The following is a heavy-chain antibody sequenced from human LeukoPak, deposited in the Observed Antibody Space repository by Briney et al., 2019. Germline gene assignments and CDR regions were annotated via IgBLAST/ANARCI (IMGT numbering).Heavy chain of an antibody. CDR3: ARGRGAMVREPPGY. J-gene: IGHJ4*02. CDR1: GYTFTSYD. D-gene: IGHD3-10*01. CDR2: MNPNSGNT. Sequence: GASVKVSCKASGYTFTSYDINWVRQATGQGLEWMGWMNPNSGNTGYAQKFQGRVTMTRNTSISTAHMELSSLRSEDTAVYYCARGRGAMVREPPGYWGQGTLVTVSS. V-gene: IGHV1-8*01.